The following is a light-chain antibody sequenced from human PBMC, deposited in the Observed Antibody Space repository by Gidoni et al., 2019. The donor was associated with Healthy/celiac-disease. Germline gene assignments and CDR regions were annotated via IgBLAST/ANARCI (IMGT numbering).Light chain of an antibody. V-gene: IGKV3-11*01. Sequence: EIVLTQSPATLSLSPGERATLSCRASQRVSSYLAWYQQKPGQAPRLLIYDASNRATGIPARFSGSGSGTDFTLTISSLEPEDFAVYYCQQRSNWPPTFXGXTKVXIK. CDR1: QRVSSY. CDR2: DAS. CDR3: QQRSNWPPT. J-gene: IGKJ4*01.